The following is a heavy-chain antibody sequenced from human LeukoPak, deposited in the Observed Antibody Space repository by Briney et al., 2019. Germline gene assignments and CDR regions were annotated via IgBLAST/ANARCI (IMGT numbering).Heavy chain of an antibody. D-gene: IGHD5-18*01. CDR1: GFTVSSNY. Sequence: QPGGSLRLSCAASGFTVSSNYMSWVRQAPGKGLEWVSVIYSGGSTYYADSVKGRFTISRDNSKNTLYLQMNSLRAEDTAVYYCARDVRDTAMVTRYYYYMDVWGKGTTVTVSS. CDR2: IYSGGST. V-gene: IGHV3-66*02. CDR3: ARDVRDTAMVTRYYYYMDV. J-gene: IGHJ6*03.